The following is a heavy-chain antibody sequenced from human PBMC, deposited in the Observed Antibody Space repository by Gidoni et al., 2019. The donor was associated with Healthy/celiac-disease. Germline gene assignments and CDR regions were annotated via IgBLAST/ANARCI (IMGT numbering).Heavy chain of an antibody. Sequence: VQLVESGGGVVQPGRSLRLSCAASGFTFSRYAMHWVRQAPGKGLEWVAVISYDGSNKYYADSVKGRFTSSRDNSKNTLYLQMNSLRAEDTAVYYCARYCSGGSCYYYYGMDVWGQGTTVTVSS. J-gene: IGHJ6*02. V-gene: IGHV3-30*04. CDR3: ARYCSGGSCYYYYGMDV. CDR2: ISYDGSNK. CDR1: GFTFSRYA. D-gene: IGHD2-15*01.